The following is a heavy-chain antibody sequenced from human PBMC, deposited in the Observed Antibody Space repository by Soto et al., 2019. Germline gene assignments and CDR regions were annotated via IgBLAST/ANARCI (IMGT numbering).Heavy chain of an antibody. Sequence: QVQLVQSGAEVKKPGSSVKVSCKASGGTFSSYAISWVRQAPGQGLEWMGGIIPLFGTANYAQKFQGRVTITADKSTSRASMELSSLRSEETAVYYCARDYYDSSGYQFDYYYYGMDVWGQGTTVTVSS. CDR3: ARDYYDSSGYQFDYYYYGMDV. D-gene: IGHD3-22*01. CDR1: GGTFSSYA. V-gene: IGHV1-69*06. CDR2: IIPLFGTA. J-gene: IGHJ6*02.